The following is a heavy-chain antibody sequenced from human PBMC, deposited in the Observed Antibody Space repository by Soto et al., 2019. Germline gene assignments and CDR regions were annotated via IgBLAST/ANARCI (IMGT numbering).Heavy chain of an antibody. CDR1: RVAFSKFI. D-gene: IGHD2-2*01. CDR2: IIPVFGTA. CDR3: AKVRYSSPMGYYYGMDV. Sequence: QAQLEQSGGEVKKPGSSMKVSCKASRVAFSKFIVTWVRQAPGLGLEWVGGIIPVFGTANYAQKFQGRVTITAAESTSTSYMEVNNLRSEDTAVYYCAKVRYSSPMGYYYGMDVWGQGTTVTVSS. J-gene: IGHJ6*02. V-gene: IGHV1-69*01.